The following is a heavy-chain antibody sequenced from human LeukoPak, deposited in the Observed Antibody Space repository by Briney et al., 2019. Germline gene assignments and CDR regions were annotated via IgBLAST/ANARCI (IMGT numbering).Heavy chain of an antibody. J-gene: IGHJ4*02. V-gene: IGHV3-33*01. CDR2: IWYDGSNK. D-gene: IGHD5-18*01. CDR1: GFTFSSYG. CDR3: ARDHDTAQVLGY. Sequence: PGRSLRLSCAASGFTFSSYGMHWVRQAPGKGLEWVAVIWYDGSNKYYADSVKGRFTISRDNSKNTLYLQMNSLRAEDTAVYYCARDHDTAQVLGYWGQGTLVTVSS.